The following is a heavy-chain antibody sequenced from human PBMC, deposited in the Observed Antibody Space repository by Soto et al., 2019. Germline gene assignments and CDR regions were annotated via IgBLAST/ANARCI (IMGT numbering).Heavy chain of an antibody. CDR3: ARVLLPPPGDGSGSCFVS. CDR1: GFTFSSYS. V-gene: IGHV3-21*01. Sequence: EVQLVEAGGGLVKPAGSLRLSCAASGFTFSSYSMNWVRQAPGKGLEWVSSISSSSSYIYYADSVKGRFTISRDNAKNAMYLQMVCVRAEDTAVYYCARVLLPPPGDGSGSCFVSWGQGTLVTVSS. D-gene: IGHD3-10*01. CDR2: ISSSSSYI. J-gene: IGHJ4*02.